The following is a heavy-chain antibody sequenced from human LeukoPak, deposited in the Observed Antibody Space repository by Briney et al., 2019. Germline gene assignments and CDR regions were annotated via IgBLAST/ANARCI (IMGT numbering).Heavy chain of an antibody. J-gene: IGHJ5*02. V-gene: IGHV4-30-2*01. CDR1: GGSISSGGYY. Sequence: PSETLSLTCTVSGGSISSGGYYWSWIRQPPGKGLEWIGYIYHSGSTYYNPSLKSRVTISVDRSKNQFSLKLSSVTAADTAVYYCARQGYRAAAGPNWFDPRGQGTLVTVSS. CDR3: ARQGYRAAAGPNWFDP. CDR2: IYHSGST. D-gene: IGHD6-13*01.